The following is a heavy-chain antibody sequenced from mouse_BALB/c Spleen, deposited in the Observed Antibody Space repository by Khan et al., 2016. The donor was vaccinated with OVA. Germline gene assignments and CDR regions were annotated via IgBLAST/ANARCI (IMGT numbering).Heavy chain of an antibody. Sequence: VQLVESGAELARPGVAVKISCKGSGYTFTDFAMHWVKRGHTKSLEWIGVISTYYGDADYNQKFKGKASMTVDKSSSTAYMELARLTSEDSAIYYCVRGGRFAYWGQGTLVTVSA. CDR2: ISTYYGDA. V-gene: IGHV1S137*01. CDR1: GYTFTDFA. J-gene: IGHJ3*01. D-gene: IGHD1-1*02. CDR3: VRGGRFAY.